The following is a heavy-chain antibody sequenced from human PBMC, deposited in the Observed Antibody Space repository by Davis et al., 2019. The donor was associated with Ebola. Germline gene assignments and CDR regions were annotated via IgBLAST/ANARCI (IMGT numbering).Heavy chain of an antibody. J-gene: IGHJ6*02. CDR2: INTNTGSP. CDR1: GYTFTKYA. CDR3: ARDRHYYGMDV. V-gene: IGHV7-4-1*02. Sequence: AASVKVSCKASGYTFTKYAIFWVRQAPGQGLEWMGWINTNTGSPDYAQGFTGRFVFSLDTSVSTAYLQISSLKAEDTAVYFCARDRHYYGMDVWGQGTTVTVSS.